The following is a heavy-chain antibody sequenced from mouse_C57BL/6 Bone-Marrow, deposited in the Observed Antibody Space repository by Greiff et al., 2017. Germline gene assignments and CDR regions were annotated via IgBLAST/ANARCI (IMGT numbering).Heavy chain of an antibody. CDR3: ARGGYSKAMDY. J-gene: IGHJ4*01. D-gene: IGHD2-5*01. CDR2: IYPRSGNT. V-gene: IGHV1-81*01. CDR1: GYTFTSYG. Sequence: VKLMESGAELARPGASVKLSCKASGYTFTSYGISWVKQRTGQGLEWIGEIYPRSGNTYYNEKFKGKATLTADKSSSTAYMERRSLTSEDSAVYFCARGGYSKAMDYWGQGTSVTVSA.